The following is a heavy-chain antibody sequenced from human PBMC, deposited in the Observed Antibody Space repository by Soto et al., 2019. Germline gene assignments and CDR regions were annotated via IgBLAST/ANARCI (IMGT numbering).Heavy chain of an antibody. Sequence: GASVKVSCKAYGYSFASYAISWVRQAPGQGLEWMGWISAYNGNTNYAQKLQGRGTMTTDTSTSTAYMELRSLRSDDTAVYYCAKDNLSYTASCDNDLWGRGTAVTVSS. CDR2: ISAYNGNT. D-gene: IGHD3-16*02. V-gene: IGHV1-18*01. CDR1: GYSFASYA. CDR3: AKDNLSYTASCDNDL. J-gene: IGHJ6*02.